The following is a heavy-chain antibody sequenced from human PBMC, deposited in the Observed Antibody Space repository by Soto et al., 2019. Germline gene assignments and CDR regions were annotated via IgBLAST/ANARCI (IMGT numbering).Heavy chain of an antibody. CDR1: GFTFSSYA. CDR3: EKGERIGIAADGYYFDY. J-gene: IGHJ4*02. CDR2: ISGSGGST. Sequence: GGSLRLSCAASGFTFSSYAMSWVRQAPGKGLEWVSAISGSGGSTYYADSVKGRFTISRDNSKKTLYLQMNSLRAEDTAVYDCEKGERIGIAADGYYFDYWGQGTLVTVSS. D-gene: IGHD6-13*01. V-gene: IGHV3-23*01.